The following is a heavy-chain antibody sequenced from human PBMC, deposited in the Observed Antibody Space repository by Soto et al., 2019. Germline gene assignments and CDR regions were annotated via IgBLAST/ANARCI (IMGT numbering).Heavy chain of an antibody. V-gene: IGHV2-5*02. CDR3: AHMGSNYDLRGHNWFDP. CDR2: IYWDDDK. CDR1: GFSLSTSGVG. D-gene: IGHD1-7*01. J-gene: IGHJ5*02. Sequence: SGPTLVNPTQTLTLTCTFSGFSLSTSGVGVGWIRQPPGKALEWLALIYWDDDKRYSPSLKSRLTITKDTSKNQVVLTMTNMDPVDTATYYCAHMGSNYDLRGHNWFDPWGQGTLVTVSS.